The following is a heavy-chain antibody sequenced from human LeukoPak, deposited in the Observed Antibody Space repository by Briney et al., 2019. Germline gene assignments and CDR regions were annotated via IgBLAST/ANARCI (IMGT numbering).Heavy chain of an antibody. CDR1: GGSFSGYY. CDR2: INHSGST. V-gene: IGHV4-34*01. Sequence: PSETLSLTCAVYGGSFSGYYWSWIRQPPGKGLEWIGEINHSGSTNYNPSLKSRVTISVDTSKNQFSLKLSSVTAADTAVYYCAMLISGYWGQGTLVTVSS. CDR3: AMLISGY. J-gene: IGHJ4*02. D-gene: IGHD3-16*01.